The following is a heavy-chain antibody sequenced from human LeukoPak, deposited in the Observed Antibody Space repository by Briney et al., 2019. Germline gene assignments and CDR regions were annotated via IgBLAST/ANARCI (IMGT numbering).Heavy chain of an antibody. J-gene: IGHJ4*02. D-gene: IGHD6-19*01. Sequence: SETLSLTCTVSGGSISSSSYYWGRIRQPPGKGLAWIGNIYYSGSTYYNPSLKSRVTISVDTSKNQFSLKLSSVTAADTAVYYCAVRKVVAGTHYFDSWGQGTLVTVSS. CDR3: AVRKVVAGTHYFDS. CDR2: IYYSGST. CDR1: GGSISSSSYY. V-gene: IGHV4-39*01.